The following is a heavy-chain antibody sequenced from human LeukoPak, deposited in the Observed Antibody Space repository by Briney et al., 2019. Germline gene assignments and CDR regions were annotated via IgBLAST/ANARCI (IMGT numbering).Heavy chain of an antibody. CDR3: ARGGWVAPYDY. CDR1: GGSISSYY. Sequence: PSETLSLTCTVSGGSISSYYWSWFRQPPGKGLEWIGYIYYSGSTNYNPSLKSRVTISVDTSKNQFSLKLSSVTAADTAVYYCARGGWVAPYDYWGQGTLVTVSS. V-gene: IGHV4-59*01. J-gene: IGHJ4*02. D-gene: IGHD1-26*01. CDR2: IYYSGST.